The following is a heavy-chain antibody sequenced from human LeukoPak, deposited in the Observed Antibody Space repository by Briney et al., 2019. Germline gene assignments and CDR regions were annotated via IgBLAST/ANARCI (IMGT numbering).Heavy chain of an antibody. Sequence: SETLSLTCTVSGGSISGYYWSWIRQPAGQGQDWIGRIYTSGSTNYNPSLKSRVTMSVDTSKNTFSLKLSSVTAADTAVYYCARASPTANKGAYGWFDPWGQGTLVTVSS. CDR1: GGSISGYY. J-gene: IGHJ5*02. D-gene: IGHD3-16*01. V-gene: IGHV4-4*07. CDR2: IYTSGST. CDR3: ARASPTANKGAYGWFDP.